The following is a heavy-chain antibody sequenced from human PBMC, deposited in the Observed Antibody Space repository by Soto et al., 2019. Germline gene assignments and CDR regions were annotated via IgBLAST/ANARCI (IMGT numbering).Heavy chain of an antibody. CDR3: ARDLDDSSGYYLYYYYQYGMDV. Sequence: PGRSLRLSCAASGFTFSSYSMNWVRQAPGKGLEGVSYISSSSSTIYYADSVKGRFTISRDNAKNSLYLQMNSLRDEDTAVYYCARDLDDSSGYYLYYYYQYGMDVLGQGTTVTVSS. J-gene: IGHJ6*01. V-gene: IGHV3-48*02. D-gene: IGHD3-22*01. CDR2: ISSSSSTI. CDR1: GFTFSSYS.